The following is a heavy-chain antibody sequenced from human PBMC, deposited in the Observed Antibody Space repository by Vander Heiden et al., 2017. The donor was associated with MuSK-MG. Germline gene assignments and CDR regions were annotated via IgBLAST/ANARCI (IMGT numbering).Heavy chain of an antibody. CDR2: ISVYHGST. V-gene: IGHV1-18*01. CDR3: ARDRSNSDY. Sequence: QVPLVQSGPEVREPGASVRVSCKASGFALNTSGISWVRQAPGQGLEWMGWISVYHGSTDYTKRFQGRVTVTADTSTNTAYMDLRSLRSDDTAIYYCARDRSNSDYWGQGTLVTVSS. J-gene: IGHJ4*02. CDR1: GFALNTSG.